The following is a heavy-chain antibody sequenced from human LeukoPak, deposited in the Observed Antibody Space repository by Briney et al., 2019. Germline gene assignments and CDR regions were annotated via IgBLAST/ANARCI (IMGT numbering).Heavy chain of an antibody. CDR2: ISSSSSYI. Sequence: GSLGLSCAASGFPFRSYSMNRVRQAPGKGLEWVSSISSSSSYIYYADSVKGRFTISRDNAKNSLYLQMNSLRAEDTAVYYCARDWGYYYYYGMDVWGQGTTVTVSS. V-gene: IGHV3-21*01. J-gene: IGHJ6*02. CDR1: GFPFRSYS. CDR3: ARDWGYYYYYGMDV. D-gene: IGHD3-16*01.